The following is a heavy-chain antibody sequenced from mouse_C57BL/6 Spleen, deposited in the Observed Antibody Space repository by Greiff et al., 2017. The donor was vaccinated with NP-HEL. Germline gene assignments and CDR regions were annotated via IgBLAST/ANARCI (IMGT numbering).Heavy chain of an antibody. Sequence: EVKVVESGEGLVKPGGSLKLSCAASGFTFSSYAMSWVRQTPEKRLEWVAYISSGGDYIYYADTVKGRFTISRDNARNTLYLQMSSLKSEDTAMYYCTREGGYYGYDKVAMDYWGQGTSVTVSS. CDR3: TREGGYYGYDKVAMDY. V-gene: IGHV5-9-1*02. CDR2: ISSGGDYI. J-gene: IGHJ4*01. CDR1: GFTFSSYA. D-gene: IGHD2-2*01.